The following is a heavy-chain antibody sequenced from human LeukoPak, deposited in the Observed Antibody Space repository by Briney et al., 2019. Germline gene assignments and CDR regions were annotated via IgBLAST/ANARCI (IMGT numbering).Heavy chain of an antibody. V-gene: IGHV1-69*06. Sequence: ASVKVSCKASGGTFSSYAISWVRQAPGQGLEWMGGIIPIFGTANYAQKFQGRVTITADKSTSTAYMELSSLRSEDTAVYYCARNKVGATKADRGDYYYYMDVWGKGTTVTVSS. CDR3: ARNKVGATKADRGDYYYYMDV. D-gene: IGHD1-26*01. CDR2: IIPIFGTA. J-gene: IGHJ6*03. CDR1: GGTFSSYA.